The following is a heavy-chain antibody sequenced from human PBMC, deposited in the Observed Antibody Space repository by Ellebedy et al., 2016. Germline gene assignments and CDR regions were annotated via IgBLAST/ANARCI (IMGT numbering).Heavy chain of an antibody. CDR2: IIPSGGGT. V-gene: IGHV1-46*01. Sequence: ASVKVSXXASGYTFTSFYIHWVRQAPGQGLEWLGIIIPSGGGTNYPQKFQGRVTITRDTSTSTVFMELSSLGSEDTAVYYCVREESGGHYDYWGQGTLVTVSS. CDR1: GYTFTSFY. CDR3: VREESGGHYDY. J-gene: IGHJ4*02. D-gene: IGHD3-16*01.